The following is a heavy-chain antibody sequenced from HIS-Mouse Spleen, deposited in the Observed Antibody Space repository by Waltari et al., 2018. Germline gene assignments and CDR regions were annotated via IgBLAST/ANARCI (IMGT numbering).Heavy chain of an antibody. CDR2: IYYSGST. CDR1: GGSISASSSH. J-gene: IGHJ2*01. CDR3: AREIPYSSSWYDWYFDL. Sequence: LQLQDPRPGLAKPPKTPSRPCTVSGGSISASSSHCAWIRQPPGKGLEWIGSIYYSGSTYYNPSLKSRVTISVDTSKNQFSLKLSSVTAADTAVYYCAREIPYSSSWYDWYFDLWGRGTLVTVSS. D-gene: IGHD6-13*01. V-gene: IGHV4-39*07.